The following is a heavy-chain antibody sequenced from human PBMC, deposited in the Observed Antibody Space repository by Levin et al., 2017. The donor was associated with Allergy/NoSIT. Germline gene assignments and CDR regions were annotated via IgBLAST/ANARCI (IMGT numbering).Heavy chain of an antibody. J-gene: IGHJ4*02. Sequence: QPGGSLRLSCAASGFTFSSYAMHWVRQAPGKGLEWVAVISYDGSNKYYADSVKGRFTISRDNSKNTLYLQMNSLRAEDTAVYYCARDGAVRYFDWLSPDYWGQGTLVTVSS. V-gene: IGHV3-30-3*01. CDR2: ISYDGSNK. CDR3: ARDGAVRYFDWLSPDY. D-gene: IGHD3-9*01. CDR1: GFTFSSYA.